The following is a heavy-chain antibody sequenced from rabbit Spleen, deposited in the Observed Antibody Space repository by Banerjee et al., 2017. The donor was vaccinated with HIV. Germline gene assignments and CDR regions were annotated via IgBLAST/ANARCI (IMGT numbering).Heavy chain of an antibody. V-gene: IGHV1S40*01. CDR3: ARDSGSSFSSYAMDL. Sequence: QSLEESGGDLVKPGASLTLTCTDSGVSLSSNYYMCWVRQAPGKGLEWIACIESGSSGFTYFASWAKGRFTISKTSSTTVTLQMTSLTAADTATYFCARDSGSSFSSYAMDLWVPGTLVTVS. CDR2: IESGSSGFT. J-gene: IGHJ6*01. D-gene: IGHD8-1*01. CDR1: GVSLSSNYY.